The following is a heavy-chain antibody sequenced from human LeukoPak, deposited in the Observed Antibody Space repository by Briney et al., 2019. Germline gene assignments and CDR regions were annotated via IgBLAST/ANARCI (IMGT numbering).Heavy chain of an antibody. CDR2: ISSSSSTI. CDR3: ARQVRAAADV. CDR1: GFTFSSYS. V-gene: IGHV3-48*01. D-gene: IGHD6-13*01. J-gene: IGHJ6*04. Sequence: PGGSLRLSCAASGFTFSSYSMNWVRQAPGKGLEWVSYISSSSSTIYYADSVKGRFTISRDNAKNSLYLQMNSLRAEDTAVYYCARQVRAAADVWGKGTTVTVSS.